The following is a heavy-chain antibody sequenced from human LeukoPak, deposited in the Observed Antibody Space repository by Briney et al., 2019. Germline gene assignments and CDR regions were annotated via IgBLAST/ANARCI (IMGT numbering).Heavy chain of an antibody. V-gene: IGHV4-59*01. J-gene: IGHJ6*03. CDR2: IYYSGST. CDR1: GGSISSYY. D-gene: IGHD4-11*01. Sequence: KASETLSLTCTVSGGSISSYYWSWIRQPPGKGLEWIGYIYYSGSTNYNPSLKSRVTISVDTSKNQFSLKLSSVTAADTAVYYCARAPYSNYGYYYYYYMDVWGKGTTVTVSS. CDR3: ARAPYSNYGYYYYYYMDV.